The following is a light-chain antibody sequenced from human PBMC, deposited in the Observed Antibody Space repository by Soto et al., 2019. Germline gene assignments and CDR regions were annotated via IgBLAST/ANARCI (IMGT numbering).Light chain of an antibody. CDR2: AES. CDR1: QSISSY. J-gene: IGKJ1*01. V-gene: IGKV1-39*01. Sequence: DIQMTQSPSSLSASVGDIVTITCRASQSISSYLNWYQQKPGKAPKILIYAESSLQSGVPSRFSGSGSGTDLNLTISSLQPEDFATYYCQKSYSTPLTFGQGTKVDIK. CDR3: QKSYSTPLT.